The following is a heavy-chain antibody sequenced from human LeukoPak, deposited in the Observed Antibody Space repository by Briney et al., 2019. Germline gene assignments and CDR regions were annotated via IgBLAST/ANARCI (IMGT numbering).Heavy chain of an antibody. CDR1: GYPFTSYW. CDR2: IFPRDSDV. V-gene: IGHV5-51*01. D-gene: IGHD3-10*01. J-gene: IGHJ6*02. CDR3: VRSLPGTLLRGYGMDV. Sequence: GESLQISCQTSGYPFTSYWIGWVRPTPGKGLECMGVIFPRDSDVRYSPSFQGQVTISADKSTNTAYLHWGSLKASDSAMYYCVRSLPGTLLRGYGMDVWGPGTTVTVS.